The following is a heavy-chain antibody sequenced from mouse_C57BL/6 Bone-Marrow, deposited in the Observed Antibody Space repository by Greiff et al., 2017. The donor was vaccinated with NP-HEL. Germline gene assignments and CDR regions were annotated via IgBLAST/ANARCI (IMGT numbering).Heavy chain of an antibody. V-gene: IGHV1-47*01. CDR1: GYTFTTYP. CDR3: ARGPDGNYDAMDY. D-gene: IGHD2-1*01. J-gene: IGHJ4*01. Sequence: QVHVKQSGAELVKPGASVKMSCKASGYTFTTYPIEWMKQNHGKSLEWIGNFHPYNDDTKYNEKFKGKATLTVEKSSSTVYLELSRLTSDDSAVYYCARGPDGNYDAMDYWGQGTSVTVSS. CDR2: FHPYNDDT.